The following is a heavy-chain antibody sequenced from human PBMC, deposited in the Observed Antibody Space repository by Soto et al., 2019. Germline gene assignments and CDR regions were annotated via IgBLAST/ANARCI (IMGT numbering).Heavy chain of an antibody. D-gene: IGHD6-6*01. V-gene: IGHV3-30*18. CDR3: AKALSFTSSSLDS. CDR1: GFTFSGIA. J-gene: IGHJ4*02. CDR2: VSYDGTNK. Sequence: QVQLVESGGGLVKPGGSLRLSCAASGFTFSGIAMHWVRQAPGKGLEWVAVVSYDGTNKFYGESVKGRFTVSRDNSKNTLYLHMTSLRPEDTATYYCAKALSFTSSSLDSWGQGSLVIVS.